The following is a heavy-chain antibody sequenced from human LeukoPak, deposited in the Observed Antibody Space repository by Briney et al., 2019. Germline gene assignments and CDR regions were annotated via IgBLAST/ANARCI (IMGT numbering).Heavy chain of an antibody. V-gene: IGHV3-53*01. D-gene: IGHD4-17*01. CDR2: IYSGGST. CDR1: GFTVSSNY. J-gene: IGHJ6*02. Sequence: GGSLRLSCAASGFTVSSNYMSWVRQAPGKGLEWVSVIYSGGSTYYADSVKGRFTISRDNSKNTRYLQMNSLRAEDTAVYYCARTPPPLYGDYRGRYYYGMDVWGQGTTVTVSS. CDR3: ARTPPPLYGDYRGRYYYGMDV.